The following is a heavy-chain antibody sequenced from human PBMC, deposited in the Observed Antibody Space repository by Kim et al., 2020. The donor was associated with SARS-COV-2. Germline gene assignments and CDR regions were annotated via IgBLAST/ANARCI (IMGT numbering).Heavy chain of an antibody. CDR2: INADSGGT. J-gene: IGHJ4*02. D-gene: IGHD7-27*01. CDR3: ARDWADNSFDS. Sequence: ASVKVSCKASGYTFTDYYIHWVRQAPGKGLEWMGCINADSGGTHYAQKFRGRVTMTTDTSTNTAHMELTGLRSDDTAVFYCARDWADNSFDSWGQGPLVTVSS. CDR1: GYTFTDYY. V-gene: IGHV1-2*02.